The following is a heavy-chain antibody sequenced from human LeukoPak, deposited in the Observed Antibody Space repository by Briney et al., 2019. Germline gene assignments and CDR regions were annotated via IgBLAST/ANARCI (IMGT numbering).Heavy chain of an antibody. J-gene: IGHJ3*02. CDR2: IRNDGSTK. V-gene: IGHV3-30*02. CDR1: GFTFSNYG. CDR3: AKDGVSSSVWAFDI. D-gene: IGHD3-10*01. Sequence: PGGSLRLSCAASGFTFSNYGMHWVRQAPGKGLEWVAFIRNDGSTKYYVDSVKGRFVISRDNSRNTLYLYMNSLRAEDSAVYYCAKDGVSSSVWAFDIWGQGTMVIVSS.